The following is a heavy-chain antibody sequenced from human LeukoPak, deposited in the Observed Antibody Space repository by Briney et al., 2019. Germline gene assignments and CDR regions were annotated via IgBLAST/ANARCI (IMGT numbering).Heavy chain of an antibody. J-gene: IGHJ3*02. D-gene: IGHD6-13*01. CDR3: ARPGYSSSWSAFDI. V-gene: IGHV3-48*03. CDR1: GFTFSAYD. Sequence: GGSLRLSCAASGFTFSAYDMNWVRQAPEKGLEWVSHITSSGSTIYYADSVKGRFTISRDNAKNSLYLQMDSLRAEDTAVYYCARPGYSSSWSAFDIWGQGTMVTVSS. CDR2: ITSSGSTI.